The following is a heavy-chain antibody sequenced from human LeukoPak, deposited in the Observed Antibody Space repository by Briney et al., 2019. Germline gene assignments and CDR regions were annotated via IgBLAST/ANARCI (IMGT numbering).Heavy chain of an antibody. CDR1: GGSISSGGYS. D-gene: IGHD4-23*01. J-gene: IGHJ4*02. Sequence: PSETLSLTCAVSGGSISSGGYSWSWIRQPPGKGLEWIGYIYHSGSTYYNPSLKSRVTISVDRSKNQFSLKLSSVTAADTAVYYCARENGGNPYYFDYWGQGTLVTVSS. CDR3: ARENGGNPYYFDY. CDR2: IYHSGST. V-gene: IGHV4-30-2*01.